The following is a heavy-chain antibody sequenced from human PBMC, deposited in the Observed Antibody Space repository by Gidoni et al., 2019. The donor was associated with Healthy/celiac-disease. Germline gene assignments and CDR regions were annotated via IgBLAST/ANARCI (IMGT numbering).Heavy chain of an antibody. CDR3: TPQWTAMPDY. V-gene: IGHV3-15*01. J-gene: IGHJ4*02. CDR1: GFTFSNAW. D-gene: IGHD5-18*01. CDR2: IKSKTDGGTT. Sequence: EAQLVESGGGLVKPGGSLRLSCAASGFTFSNAWMSWARQAPGKGLGWVGRIKSKTDGGTTDYAAPVKGRFTISRDDSKNTLYLQMNSLKTEDTAVYYCTPQWTAMPDYWGQGTLVTVSS.